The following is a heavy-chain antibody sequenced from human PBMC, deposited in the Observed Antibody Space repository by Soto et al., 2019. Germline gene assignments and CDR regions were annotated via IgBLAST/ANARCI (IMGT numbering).Heavy chain of an antibody. CDR2: ISAYNGNT. Sequence: ASVKVSCKASGYTFTSYGISWVRQAPGQGLEWMGWISAYNGNTNYAQKLQGRVTMTTDTSTSTAYMELRSLRSDDTAVYYCGMVDNYVTPTPQDVWGQGTTVTVSS. CDR1: GYTFTSYG. V-gene: IGHV1-18*01. D-gene: IGHD3-16*01. CDR3: GMVDNYVTPTPQDV. J-gene: IGHJ6*01.